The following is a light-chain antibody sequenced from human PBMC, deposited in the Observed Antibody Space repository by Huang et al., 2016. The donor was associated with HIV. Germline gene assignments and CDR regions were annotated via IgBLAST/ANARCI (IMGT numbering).Light chain of an antibody. V-gene: IGKV1-NL1*01. J-gene: IGKJ2*01. CDR2: DAS. Sequence: DIQMTQSPSSLSASVGDTVTITCRASQGLSNSLAWYQQKPGKAPNLLVFDASKLQSGVPSRFSGSGSGTDYTLTISSLQPEEFASYYCQQYYSTRYTFGQGTKLEIK. CDR1: QGLSNS. CDR3: QQYYSTRYT.